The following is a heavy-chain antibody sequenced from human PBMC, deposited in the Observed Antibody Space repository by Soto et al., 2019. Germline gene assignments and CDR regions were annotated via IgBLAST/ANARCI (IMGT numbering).Heavy chain of an antibody. CDR2: FYYSEST. J-gene: IGHJ6*02. CDR3: ARLGGYCSSTSCYGYYGMYV. D-gene: IGHD2-2*01. CDR1: CGSISSGPYS. V-gene: IGHV4-39*01. Sequence: SETLSLTCTVSCGSISSGPYSRGWIRQPPGKGLEWIGTFYYSESTYYNPSLESRVTISVDTSKNQFSLKVSSVTVADTAVYYCARLGGYCSSTSCYGYYGMYVWGQGTTVTVSS.